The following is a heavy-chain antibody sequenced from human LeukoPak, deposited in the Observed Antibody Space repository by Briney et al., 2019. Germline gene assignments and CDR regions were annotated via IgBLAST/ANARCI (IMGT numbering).Heavy chain of an antibody. V-gene: IGHV4-61*02. CDR2: IYTSGST. CDR1: GGSMSGGGYC. Sequence: SETLSLTCSVSGGSMSGGGYCWSWIRQPAGKGLEWIGRIYTSGSTNYNPSLKSRVTISVGTSKNEFSLKLNSVTAADTAVYYCARFFSSGGKGNWFDPWGQGTLVTVSS. J-gene: IGHJ5*02. CDR3: ARFFSSGGKGNWFDP. D-gene: IGHD4-23*01.